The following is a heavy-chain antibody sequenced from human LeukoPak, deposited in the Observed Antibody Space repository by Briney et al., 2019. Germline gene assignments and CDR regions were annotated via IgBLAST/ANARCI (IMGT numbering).Heavy chain of an antibody. J-gene: IGHJ4*02. Sequence: WASVKVSCKASGYTFTSYAMHWVRQAPGQRLEWMGWINAGNGNTKYSQKFQGRVTITRDTSASTAYMELSSLRSEDTAVYYCARRCGGSCYSLYFDYWGQGTLVTVSS. CDR3: ARRCGGSCYSLYFDY. V-gene: IGHV1-3*01. CDR2: INAGNGNT. D-gene: IGHD2-15*01. CDR1: GYTFTSYA.